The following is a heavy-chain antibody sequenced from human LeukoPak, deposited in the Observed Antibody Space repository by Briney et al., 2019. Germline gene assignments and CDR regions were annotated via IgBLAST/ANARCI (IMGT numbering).Heavy chain of an antibody. V-gene: IGHV3-48*03. Sequence: EGSLRLSCVASGFTFSSYEMNWVRQAPGKGLEWVSYISSSGSTIYYADSVKGRFTISRDNAKNSLYLQMNSLRAEDTAVYYCARDSYSSGLSYWGQGTLVTVSS. CDR2: ISSSGSTI. CDR3: ARDSYSSGLSY. D-gene: IGHD6-19*01. CDR1: GFTFSSYE. J-gene: IGHJ4*02.